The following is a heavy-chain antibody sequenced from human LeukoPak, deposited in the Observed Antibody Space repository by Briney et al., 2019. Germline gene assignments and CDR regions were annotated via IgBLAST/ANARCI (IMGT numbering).Heavy chain of an antibody. D-gene: IGHD3-10*01. CDR2: IYYSGST. V-gene: IGHV4-59*12. CDR3: AGRESDGSGSRTFDY. Sequence: PSETLSLTCTVSGGSISSYYWSWIRQPPGKGLEWIGYIYYSGSTNYNPSLKSRVTISVDTSKNQFSLKLSSVTAADTAVYYCAGRESDGSGSRTFDYWGQGTLVTVSS. CDR1: GGSISSYY. J-gene: IGHJ4*02.